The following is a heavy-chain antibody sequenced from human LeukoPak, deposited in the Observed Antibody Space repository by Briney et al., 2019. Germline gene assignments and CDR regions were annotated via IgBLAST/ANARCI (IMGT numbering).Heavy chain of an antibody. Sequence: GGSLRLSCAASGFTFSSYAMHWVRQAPGKGLEYVSAMSSNGGTTDYANSVKGRFTISRDNSKNTLYLQMGSLRAEDMAVYYCARVGDVGPFDYWGQGALVTVSS. J-gene: IGHJ4*02. CDR2: MSSNGGTT. CDR1: GFTFSSYA. CDR3: ARVGDVGPFDY. V-gene: IGHV3-64*01. D-gene: IGHD1-26*01.